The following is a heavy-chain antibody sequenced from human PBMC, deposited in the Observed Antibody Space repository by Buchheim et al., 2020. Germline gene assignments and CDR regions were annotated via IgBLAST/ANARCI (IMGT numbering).Heavy chain of an antibody. D-gene: IGHD3-3*01. Sequence: QVQLVESGGGVVQPGRSLRLSCAASGFTFSSYGMHWVRQAPGKGLEWVAVIWYDGSNKYYADSVKGRFTISRDNYKNTLYLTMSCLEAKETAVYYCARDLLRVVESDYYYGVDVWGQGTT. V-gene: IGHV3-33*01. J-gene: IGHJ6*02. CDR2: IWYDGSNK. CDR3: ARDLLRVVESDYYYGVDV. CDR1: GFTFSSYG.